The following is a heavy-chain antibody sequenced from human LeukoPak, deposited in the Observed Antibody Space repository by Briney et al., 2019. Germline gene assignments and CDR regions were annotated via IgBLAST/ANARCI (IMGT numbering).Heavy chain of an antibody. CDR3: ARAPYCGGDCYSVEYFQH. CDR2: IIPIFGTA. Sequence: SVKVSCKASGGTFSSYAISWVRQAPGQGLEWMGGIIPIFGTANYAQKFQGRVTITADKSTSTAYMELSSLRSEDTAVYYCARAPYCGGDCYSVEYFQHWGQGTLVTVSS. CDR1: GGTFSSYA. V-gene: IGHV1-69*06. D-gene: IGHD2-21*02. J-gene: IGHJ1*01.